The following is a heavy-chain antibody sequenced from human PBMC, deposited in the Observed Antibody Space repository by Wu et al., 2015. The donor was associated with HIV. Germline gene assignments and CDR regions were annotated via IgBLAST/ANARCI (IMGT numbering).Heavy chain of an antibody. CDR1: GYIFTHYG. CDR3: ARDSGSTRQTRYGMDV. CDR2: ISGYNGYT. V-gene: IGHV1-18*01. Sequence: QVQLVQSGAEVKKPGASVKVSCKASGYIFTHYGITWVRQAPGQGLEWMGWISGYNGYTNYAQKFQGRVTMTRNTSTNTAFMELSRLRSDDTAVYYCARDSGSTRQTRYGMDVWGQGTTVTVSS. D-gene: IGHD2-2*01. J-gene: IGHJ6*02.